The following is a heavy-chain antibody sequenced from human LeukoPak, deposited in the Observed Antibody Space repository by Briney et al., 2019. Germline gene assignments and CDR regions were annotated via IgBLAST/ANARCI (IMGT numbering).Heavy chain of an antibody. CDR1: GGSISSSSYY. D-gene: IGHD5-24*01. V-gene: IGHV4-39*07. CDR3: ARSAGYNYRLDY. CDR2: IYHSGST. J-gene: IGHJ4*02. Sequence: SDTLSLTCTVSGGSISSSSYYWGWIRQPPGGGLEWIASIYHSGSTYYNPSLKSRVTISVDTSKNQFSLKLSSVTAADTAVYYCARSAGYNYRLDYWGQGTLVTVSS.